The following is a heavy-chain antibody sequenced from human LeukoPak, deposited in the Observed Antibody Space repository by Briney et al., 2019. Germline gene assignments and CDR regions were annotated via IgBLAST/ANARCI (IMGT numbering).Heavy chain of an antibody. V-gene: IGHV4-34*01. D-gene: IGHD2/OR15-2a*01. CDR3: ARGRLYYFDY. Sequence: SETLSLTCAVYGGSFSGYYWSWIRQAPGKGLEWIGEINHSGSTNYNPSLKSRVTISVDTSKNQFSLKLSSVTAADTAVYYCARGRLYYFDYWGQGTLVTVSS. CDR2: INHSGST. J-gene: IGHJ4*02. CDR1: GGSFSGYY.